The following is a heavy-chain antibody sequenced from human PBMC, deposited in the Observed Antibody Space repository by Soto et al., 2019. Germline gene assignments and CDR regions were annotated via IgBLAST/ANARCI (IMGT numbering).Heavy chain of an antibody. CDR2: IIPIFGTA. V-gene: IGHV1-69*13. CDR1: GHTLTELS. Sequence: ASVKVSCKISGHTLTELSISWVRQAPGQGLEWMGGIIPIFGTANYAQKFQGRVTITADESTSTAYMELSSLRSEDTAVYYCARIRVNGGYDLWDFDYWGQGTLVTVSS. CDR3: ARIRVNGGYDLWDFDY. J-gene: IGHJ4*02. D-gene: IGHD5-12*01.